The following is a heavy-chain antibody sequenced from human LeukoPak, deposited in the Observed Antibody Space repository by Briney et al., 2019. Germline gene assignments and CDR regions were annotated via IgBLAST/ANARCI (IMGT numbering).Heavy chain of an antibody. D-gene: IGHD1-14*01. Sequence: GGSLRLSCTASGLTFSTSGFNWVRQAPGKGLEWVASIGPTGFDRYHADSIKGRFTISRDNANNFLYLQMDSLRAEDTAVYYCATETNGRHYDYWGQGTLLTVSS. V-gene: IGHV3-21*06. CDR3: ATETNGRHYDY. CDR2: IGPTGFDR. CDR1: GLTFSTSG. J-gene: IGHJ4*02.